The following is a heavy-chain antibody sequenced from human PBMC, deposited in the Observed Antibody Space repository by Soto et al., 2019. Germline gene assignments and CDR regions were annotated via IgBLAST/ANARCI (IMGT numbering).Heavy chain of an antibody. CDR3: ARGGDYGDYGDYFDY. Sequence: PGGSLRLSCAASGFTFSSYWMHWVRQAPGKGLVWVSRINSDGSSTSYADSVKGRFTISRDNAKNTLYLQMNSLRAEDTAVYYCARGGDYGDYGDYFDYWGQGNLVTVSS. D-gene: IGHD4-17*01. CDR2: INSDGSST. V-gene: IGHV3-74*01. J-gene: IGHJ4*02. CDR1: GFTFSSYW.